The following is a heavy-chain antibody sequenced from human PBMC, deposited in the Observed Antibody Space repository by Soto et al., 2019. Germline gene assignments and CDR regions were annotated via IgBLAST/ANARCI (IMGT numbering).Heavy chain of an antibody. D-gene: IGHD6-6*01. CDR1: GGSISSSSYY. CDR3: ARTAARPLGHYYYYGMDV. V-gene: IGHV4-39*01. CDR2: IYYSGST. Sequence: SETLSLTCTVSGGSISSSSYYWGWIRQPPGKGLEWIGSIYYSGSTYYNPSLKSRVTISVDTSKNQFSLKLSSVTAADTAVYYCARTAARPLGHYYYYGMDVWGQGTTVTVSS. J-gene: IGHJ6*02.